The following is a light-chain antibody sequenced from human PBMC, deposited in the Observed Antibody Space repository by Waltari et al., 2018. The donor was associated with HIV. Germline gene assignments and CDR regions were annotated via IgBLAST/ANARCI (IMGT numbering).Light chain of an antibody. CDR3: MQVLQSPLT. CDR2: LGS. Sequence: DILLTQSPLSLPVTPGEPASISCRSSQSLLHTNEYNYIDWYLQKPGQSPQPVIYLGSHRASGVPDRFSGSGSGTDCTLRISRVEAEDVGVYYCMQVLQSPLTFGGGTKVEIK. CDR1: QSLLHTNEYNY. J-gene: IGKJ4*01. V-gene: IGKV2-28*01.